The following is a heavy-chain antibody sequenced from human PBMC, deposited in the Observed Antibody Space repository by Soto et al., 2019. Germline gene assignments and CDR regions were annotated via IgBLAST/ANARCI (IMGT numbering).Heavy chain of an antibody. D-gene: IGHD3-10*01. CDR1: GGSISSGGYS. CDR3: ARALGWFGELLGGYYFDY. V-gene: IGHV4-30-2*01. Sequence: QLQLQESGSGLVKPSQTLSLTCAVSGGSISSGGYSWSWIRQPPGKGLEWIGYIYHSGSTYYNPSLKSRVTISVDRSKNQFSLKLSSVTAADTAVYYCARALGWFGELLGGYYFDYWGQGTLVTVSS. CDR2: IYHSGST. J-gene: IGHJ4*02.